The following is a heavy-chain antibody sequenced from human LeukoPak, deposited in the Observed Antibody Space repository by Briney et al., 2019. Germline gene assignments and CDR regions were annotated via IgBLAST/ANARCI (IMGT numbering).Heavy chain of an antibody. J-gene: IGHJ3*02. D-gene: IGHD5-24*01. V-gene: IGHV3-21*01. CDR1: GFTFSSYS. CDR2: ISSSSSYI. CDR3: AREGGYKLRDAFDI. Sequence: GGSLRLSCAASGFTFSSYSMNWVRQAPGKGLEWVSSISSSSSYIYYADSVKGRFTISRDNAKNSLYLQMNSLRAEDTAVYYCAREGGYKLRDAFDIWGQGTMVAVSS.